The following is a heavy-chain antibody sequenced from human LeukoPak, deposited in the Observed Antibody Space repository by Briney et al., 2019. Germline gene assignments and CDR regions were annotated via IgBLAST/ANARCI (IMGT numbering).Heavy chain of an antibody. CDR3: ATDQRWELPLND. CDR1: GFTFSYAW. D-gene: IGHD1-26*01. V-gene: IGHV3-15*01. Sequence: PGGSLRLAFAVYGFTFSYAWMSWVRQAPGKGLEWVDSNKSKTEGGTTDYAAPVKGRFTISRDDSTDTLYLQMNSLKTEDTAVYYCATDQRWELPLNDWGQGTLVTVSS. CDR2: NKSKTEGGTT. J-gene: IGHJ4*02.